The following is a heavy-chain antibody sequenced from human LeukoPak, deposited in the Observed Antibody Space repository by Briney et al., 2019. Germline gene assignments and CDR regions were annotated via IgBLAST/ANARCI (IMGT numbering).Heavy chain of an antibody. CDR2: IYYSGST. J-gene: IGHJ6*03. CDR1: GGFISGYY. CDR3: ARDSVGYYELNYYYYYYMDV. Sequence: SETLSLTCSVSGGFISGYYWSWIRQSPGKGLEWLGYIYYSGSTDYNPSLKSRVTISVDTSKNQFSLKLSSVTAADTAVYYCARDSVGYYELNYYYYYYMDVWGKGTTVTVSS. V-gene: IGHV4-59*01. D-gene: IGHD3-22*01.